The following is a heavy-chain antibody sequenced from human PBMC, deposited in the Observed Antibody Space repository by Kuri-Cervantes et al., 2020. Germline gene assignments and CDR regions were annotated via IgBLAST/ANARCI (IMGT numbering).Heavy chain of an antibody. D-gene: IGHD5-18*01. CDR3: ARGVVDTAMGYNWFDP. V-gene: IGHV3-11*04. J-gene: IGHJ5*02. Sequence: LSLTCAVYGGSFSGYYWNWIRQAPGKGLEWVSYISSSGSTIYYADSVKGRFTISRDNAKNSLYLQMNSLRAEDSAVYYCARGVVDTAMGYNWFDPWGQGTLVTVSS. CDR2: ISSSGSTI. CDR1: GGSFSGYY.